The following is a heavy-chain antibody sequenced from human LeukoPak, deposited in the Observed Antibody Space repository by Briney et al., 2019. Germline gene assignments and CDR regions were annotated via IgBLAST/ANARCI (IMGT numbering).Heavy chain of an antibody. V-gene: IGHV1-8*01. Sequence: ASVTVSCKASGYTFTSYDINWVRQATGQGPEWMGWMSPNSGNTGYAQKFQGRVTMTRSTSMGTAYMELSSLRSEDTAVYYCARGPPNWGYDYWGQGTLVTVSS. CDR1: GYTFTSYD. D-gene: IGHD7-27*01. CDR2: MSPNSGNT. CDR3: ARGPPNWGYDY. J-gene: IGHJ4*02.